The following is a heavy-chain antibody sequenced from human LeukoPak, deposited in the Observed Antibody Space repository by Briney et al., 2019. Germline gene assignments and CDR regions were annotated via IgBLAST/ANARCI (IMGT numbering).Heavy chain of an antibody. J-gene: IGHJ4*02. Sequence: ASVKGSCKASGYTFTGYYMHWVRQAPGQGLEWMGWINPNSGGTNYAQRFQGRVTMTRDTSISTAYMELSRLRSDDTAVYYCARDHPDYYDSRGLDYWGQGTLVTVSS. CDR1: GYTFTGYY. D-gene: IGHD3-22*01. CDR3: ARDHPDYYDSRGLDY. CDR2: INPNSGGT. V-gene: IGHV1-2*02.